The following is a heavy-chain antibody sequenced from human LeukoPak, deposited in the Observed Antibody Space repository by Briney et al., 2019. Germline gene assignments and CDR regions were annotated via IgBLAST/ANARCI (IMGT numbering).Heavy chain of an antibody. Sequence: ASVKVSCKASGYTFTSYGISWVRQAPGQGLEWMGWISAYNGNTNYAQKLQGRVTMTTDTSTSTAYMELRSLRSDDTAVYYCARDPSSSEYYYDSSGHGDWGQGTLVTVSS. D-gene: IGHD3-22*01. J-gene: IGHJ4*02. V-gene: IGHV1-18*01. CDR3: ARDPSSSEYYYDSSGHGD. CDR2: ISAYNGNT. CDR1: GYTFTSYG.